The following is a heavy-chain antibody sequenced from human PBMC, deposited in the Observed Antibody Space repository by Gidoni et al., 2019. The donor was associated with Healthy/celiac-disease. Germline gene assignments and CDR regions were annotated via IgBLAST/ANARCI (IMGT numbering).Heavy chain of an antibody. CDR2: IYYSGST. Sequence: QLQLQESGPGLVKPSETLSLTCTVSGGSISSSSYYWGWIRQPPGKGLEWIGSIYYSGSTYYNPSLKSRVTISVDTSKNQFSLKLSSVTAADTAVYYCASLGFMYYGSGSWGAFDYWGQGTLVTVSS. D-gene: IGHD3-10*01. V-gene: IGHV4-39*01. CDR3: ASLGFMYYGSGSWGAFDY. CDR1: GGSISSSSYY. J-gene: IGHJ4*02.